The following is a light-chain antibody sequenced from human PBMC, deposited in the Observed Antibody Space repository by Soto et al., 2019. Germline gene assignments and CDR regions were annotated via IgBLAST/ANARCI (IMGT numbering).Light chain of an antibody. V-gene: IGKV2-24*01. CDR2: KIS. Sequence: DIVMTQTPLSSPVTLGQPASISCRSSQSFVHSNGNTYLNWFQQRPGQPPRLLIYKISNRLSGVPDRFSGSGAGTDFTLKISRVEAEDVGIYYCMQATQFPLTVGGGTKVEIK. J-gene: IGKJ4*01. CDR3: MQATQFPLT. CDR1: QSFVHSNGNTY.